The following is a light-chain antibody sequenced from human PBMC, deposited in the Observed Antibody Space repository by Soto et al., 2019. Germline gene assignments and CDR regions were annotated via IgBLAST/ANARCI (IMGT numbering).Light chain of an antibody. J-gene: IGKJ5*01. CDR3: QQRSNWPPVT. CDR2: DAS. Sequence: EIVLTQSPATLSLSPGERATLSCRASQSVSSYLACYQQKPGQAPRLLIYDASNRATGIPARFSSSGSWTDFTLTISSLEPEDFAVYYCQQRSNWPPVTFGQGTRLEIK. CDR1: QSVSSY. V-gene: IGKV3-11*01.